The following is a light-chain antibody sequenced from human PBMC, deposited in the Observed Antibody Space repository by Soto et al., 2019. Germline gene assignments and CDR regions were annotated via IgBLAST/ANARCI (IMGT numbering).Light chain of an antibody. V-gene: IGKV3-11*01. J-gene: IGKJ4*01. CDR3: QQRNSWPLT. CDR1: QSISSY. Sequence: EIVLTQSPATLSLSPGERATLSCRASQSISSYLAWYQQKPGQAPRLLIHDASNRATGIPVRFSGSGSGTDCSRTISSLEPEDFAVYYCQQRNSWPLTFGGGTMVEI. CDR2: DAS.